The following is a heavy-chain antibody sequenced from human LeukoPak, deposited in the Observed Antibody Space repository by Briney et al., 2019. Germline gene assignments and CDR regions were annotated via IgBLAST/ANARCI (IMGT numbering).Heavy chain of an antibody. CDR3: VKASPRIRYFIDS. D-gene: IGHD2-21*01. CDR1: GGSFSDYH. CDR2: IYYSGST. Sequence: PSETLSLTCAVSGGSFSDYHWSWIRQPPGKGLEWIGHIYYSGSTDYNPSLKSRVTISGDTSKNQFSLKLSSVTAADTAVYYCVKASPRIRYFIDSWGKGTTVTVSS. V-gene: IGHV4-59*03. J-gene: IGHJ6*03.